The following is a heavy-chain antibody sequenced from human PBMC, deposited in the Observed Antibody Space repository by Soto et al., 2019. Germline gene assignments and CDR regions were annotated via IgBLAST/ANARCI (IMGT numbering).Heavy chain of an antibody. CDR2: ISISGDHM. CDR1: GLAFSSYE. V-gene: IGHV3-48*03. CDR3: TEDLTGATGG. J-gene: IGHJ4*02. D-gene: IGHD1-7*01. Sequence: PGGSLRLSCAASGLAFSSYEMNWVRQAPGKGLEWVSFISISGDHMNYADSVKGRFTISRDNAKNSLSLQMNSLRPGDTAVYYCTEDLTGATGGWGQGTLVTVSS.